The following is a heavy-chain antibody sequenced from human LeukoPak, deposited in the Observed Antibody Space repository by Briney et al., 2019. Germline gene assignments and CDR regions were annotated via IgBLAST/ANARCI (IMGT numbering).Heavy chain of an antibody. V-gene: IGHV1-2*02. CDR3: ARGSGYSSSWYYWFDP. CDR1: GYTFTGCY. J-gene: IGHJ5*02. Sequence: ASVKVSCKASGYTFTGCYMHWVRQAPGQGLEWMGWINPNSGGTNYAQKFQGRVTMTRDTSISTAYMELSRLRSDDTAVYYCARGSGYSSSWYYWFDPWGQGTLVTVSS. CDR2: INPNSGGT. D-gene: IGHD6-13*01.